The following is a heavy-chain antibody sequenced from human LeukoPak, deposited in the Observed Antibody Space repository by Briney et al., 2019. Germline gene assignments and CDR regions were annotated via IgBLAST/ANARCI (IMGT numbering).Heavy chain of an antibody. CDR3: AKDTSIGKYCTNGVCSPFDY. J-gene: IGHJ4*02. V-gene: IGHV3-21*01. CDR1: GFTFSSYS. Sequence: TGGSLRLSCAASGFTFSSYSVNWVRQAPGKGLEWVSSISNYIYQTDSVKGRFIISRDNAKNSLYLQMNSLRAEDTAVYYCAKDTSIGKYCTNGVCSPFDYWGQGTLVTVSS. CDR2: ISNYI. D-gene: IGHD2-8*01.